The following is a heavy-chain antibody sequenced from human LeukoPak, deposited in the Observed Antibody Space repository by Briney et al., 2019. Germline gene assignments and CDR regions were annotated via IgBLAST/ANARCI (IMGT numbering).Heavy chain of an antibody. CDR1: GWSFNDYY. CDR3: ARGQVPAARGYNWFDP. Sequence: SETLSLTCAVYGWSFNDYYWNWVRQPPGKGLEWIGEINARGDANYNPSLKSRVTISVDTSKKQFSLRLTSMIAADTALYYCARGQVPAARGYNWFDPWGQGTLVTVSS. D-gene: IGHD2-2*01. J-gene: IGHJ5*02. CDR2: INARGDA. V-gene: IGHV4-34*01.